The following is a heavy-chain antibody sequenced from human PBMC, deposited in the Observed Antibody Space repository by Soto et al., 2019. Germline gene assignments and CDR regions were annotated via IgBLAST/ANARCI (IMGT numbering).Heavy chain of an antibody. CDR2: IYSGGSK. J-gene: IGHJ4*02. Sequence: EVQMVETGGGLIQPGGSLRLSCAASGFTVSSNYMNWVRQAPGKGLEWISAIYSGGSKYYAASVKGRFTISRDNSKNTVHLQMNNLRAVDTAVYYCAGGFYGSVSLDHWGQGTLVTVSS. V-gene: IGHV3-53*02. D-gene: IGHD3-10*01. CDR1: GFTVSSNY. CDR3: AGGFYGSVSLDH.